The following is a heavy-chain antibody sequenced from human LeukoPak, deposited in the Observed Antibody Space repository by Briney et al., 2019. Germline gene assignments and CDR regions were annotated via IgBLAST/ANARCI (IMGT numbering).Heavy chain of an antibody. Sequence: PGGSLRLSCAASGFTVSSNYMSWVRQAPGKGLEWVSVIYSGGTTYYADSVKGRFTISRDNSKNTLYLQMNSLRAEDTAVYHCARDQGSLTGGYYYCYMDVWGKGTTVTVSS. CDR1: GFTVSSNY. V-gene: IGHV3-53*01. D-gene: IGHD6-13*01. CDR2: IYSGGTT. CDR3: ARDQGSLTGGYYYCYMDV. J-gene: IGHJ6*03.